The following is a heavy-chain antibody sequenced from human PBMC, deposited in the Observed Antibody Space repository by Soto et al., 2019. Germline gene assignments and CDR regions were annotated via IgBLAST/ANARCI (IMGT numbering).Heavy chain of an antibody. V-gene: IGHV1-46*01. CDR3: ARDRLNGDENWYFDL. CDR1: GYTFTSYY. CDR2: INPSGGST. J-gene: IGHJ2*01. D-gene: IGHD4-17*01. Sequence: QVQLVQSGAEVKKPGASVKVSCKASGYTFTSYYMHWVRQPPGQGLEWMGIINPSGGSTSYAQKFQGRVTMTRDTSTSTVYMELSSLRSEDTAVYYCARDRLNGDENWYFDLWGRGTLVTVSS.